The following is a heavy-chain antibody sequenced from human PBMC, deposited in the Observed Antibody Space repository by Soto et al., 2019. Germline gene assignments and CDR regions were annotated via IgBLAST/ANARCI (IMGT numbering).Heavy chain of an antibody. Sequence: GGSLRLSCAASEFTFSNYAMSWVRQAPGKGLEWVSAISYGGGTTYYADSVKGRFTISRDNSKNTLYLQMNSLRAEDTAVYYCAKAQYYYDSSGSSSMFDFWGQGT. D-gene: IGHD3-22*01. V-gene: IGHV3-23*01. J-gene: IGHJ4*02. CDR1: EFTFSNYA. CDR3: AKAQYYYDSSGSSSMFDF. CDR2: ISYGGGTT.